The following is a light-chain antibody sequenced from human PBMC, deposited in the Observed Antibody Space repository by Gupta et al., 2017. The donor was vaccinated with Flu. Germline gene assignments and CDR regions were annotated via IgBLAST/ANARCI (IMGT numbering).Light chain of an antibody. CDR3: MQALQTHS. CDR1: QSLLHSNGYNY. J-gene: IGKJ2*03. CDR2: LGS. Sequence: DIVMTQSPLSLPVTPGEPAPISRRSSQSLLHSNGYNYLDWYLQKPGQSPQLLIYLGSNRASGVPDRFSGSGSGTDFTLKISRVEAEDVGVYYCMQALQTHSFGQGTKLEIK. V-gene: IGKV2-28*01.